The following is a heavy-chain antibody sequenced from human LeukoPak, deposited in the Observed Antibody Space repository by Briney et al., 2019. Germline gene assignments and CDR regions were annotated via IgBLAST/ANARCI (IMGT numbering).Heavy chain of an antibody. J-gene: IGHJ6*02. D-gene: IGHD6-13*01. V-gene: IGHV3-30-3*01. Sequence: PGRSLRLSCAASGFTFSSYAMHWVRQAPGKGLEWVAVISYDGSNDYYADSVKGRFTISRDNSKNTLYLQMNSLRAEDTAVYYCATTGLAAVGMDVWGQGTTVTVSS. CDR3: ATTGLAAVGMDV. CDR2: ISYDGSND. CDR1: GFTFSSYA.